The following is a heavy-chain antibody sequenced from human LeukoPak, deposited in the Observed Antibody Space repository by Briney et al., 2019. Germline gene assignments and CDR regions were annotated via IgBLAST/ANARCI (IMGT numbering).Heavy chain of an antibody. Sequence: SETLSLTCIVSGGSISSGSYYWSWIRQPAGKGLEWIGRIYTSGSTNYNPSLKSRVTISVDTSKNQFSLKLSSVTAADTAVYYCARLRYSSSFFDYWGQGTLVTVSS. CDR2: IYTSGST. V-gene: IGHV4-61*02. CDR3: ARLRYSSSFFDY. J-gene: IGHJ4*02. CDR1: GGSISSGSYY. D-gene: IGHD6-13*01.